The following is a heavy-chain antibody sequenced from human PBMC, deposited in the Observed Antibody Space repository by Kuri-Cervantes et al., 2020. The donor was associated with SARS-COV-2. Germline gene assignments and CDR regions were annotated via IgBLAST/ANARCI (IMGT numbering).Heavy chain of an antibody. V-gene: IGHV3-30-3*01. CDR2: ISYDGSNK. CDR3: ARDLGVAVPAIDYGMDV. J-gene: IGHJ6*02. Sequence: GESLKISCAASGFTFSSYAMHWVRQAPGKGLEWVAVISYDGSNKYYADSVKGRFTISRDNSKNTLYLQMNSLRAEDTAVYYCARDLGVAVPAIDYGMDVWGQGTTVTVSS. D-gene: IGHD2-2*01. CDR1: GFTFSSYA.